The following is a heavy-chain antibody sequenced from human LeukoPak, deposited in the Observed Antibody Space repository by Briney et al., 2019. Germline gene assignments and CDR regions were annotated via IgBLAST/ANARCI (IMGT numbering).Heavy chain of an antibody. V-gene: IGHV3-74*01. CDR2: INSDGSST. D-gene: IGHD3-22*01. CDR3: ARDLLHYDSSGYYSTDY. CDR1: GFTFSNYD. J-gene: IGHJ4*02. Sequence: GGSLRLSCAASGFTFSNYDMHWVRQAPGKGLVRVSRINSDGSSTSYADSVKGRFTISRDNAKNTLYLQMNSLRAEDTAVYYCARDLLHYDSSGYYSTDYWGQGTLVTVSS.